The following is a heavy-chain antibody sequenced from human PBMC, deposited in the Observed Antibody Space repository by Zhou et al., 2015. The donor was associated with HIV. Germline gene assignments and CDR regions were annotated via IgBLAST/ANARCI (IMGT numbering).Heavy chain of an antibody. CDR2: ISWNSGSR. D-gene: IGHD5-24*01. Sequence: EVQLVESGGGLVQPGRSLRLSCAASGFTFDDYAMHWVRQGPGKGLEWVSGISWNSGSRDYADSVKGRFSISRDNAKNSLYLQINSLRPEDTALYYCAKGPRRDGYKFDYWGQGTLVTVSS. J-gene: IGHJ4*02. V-gene: IGHV3-9*01. CDR3: AKGPRRDGYKFDY. CDR1: GFTFDDYA.